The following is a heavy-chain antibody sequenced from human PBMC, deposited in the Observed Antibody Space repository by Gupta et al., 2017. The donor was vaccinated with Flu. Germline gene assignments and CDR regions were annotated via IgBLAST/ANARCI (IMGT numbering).Heavy chain of an antibody. CDR1: GFPISAYS. Sequence: EVQLVESGGGLVQPGGSLSLSGVVSGFPISAYSMTWVRQAPGKVLEWVANIKQDGSEKSYVDSVKGRFTISRDNAKNSLYLKMNSLRAEDTAVYYCARESYCSCDSCPIPNGDFWGQGALVTVSS. V-gene: IGHV3-7*01. J-gene: IGHJ4*02. CDR2: IKQDGSEK. CDR3: ARESYCSCDSCPIPNGDF. D-gene: IGHD2-15*01.